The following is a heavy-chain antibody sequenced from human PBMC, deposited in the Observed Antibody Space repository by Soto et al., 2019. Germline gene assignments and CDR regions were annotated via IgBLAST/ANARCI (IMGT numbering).Heavy chain of an antibody. CDR2: ISGSGGST. CDR1: GFTFSDYA. Sequence: GGSLRLSCAASGFTFSDYAMSWVRQAPGKGLEWVSAISGSGGSTYYADSVKGRFTISRDNSKNTLYLQMNSLRAEDTAVYYCAKDRDYIVVVPAGFDYWGQGTLVTVSS. D-gene: IGHD2-2*01. CDR3: AKDRDYIVVVPAGFDY. J-gene: IGHJ4*02. V-gene: IGHV3-23*01.